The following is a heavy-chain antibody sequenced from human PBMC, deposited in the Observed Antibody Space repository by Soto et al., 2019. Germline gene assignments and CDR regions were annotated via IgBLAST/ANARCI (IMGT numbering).Heavy chain of an antibody. V-gene: IGHV3-23*01. Sequence: PGGSLRLSCAASGFTFSSYAMSWVRQAPGKGLEWVSAISGSGGSTYYADSVKGRFTISRDNSKNTLYLQMNSLRAEDTAVYYCAIESNQEDYYCDYMDVWSKGTTVTVSS. CDR3: AIESNQEDYYCDYMDV. CDR2: ISGSGGST. J-gene: IGHJ6*03. CDR1: GFTFSSYA.